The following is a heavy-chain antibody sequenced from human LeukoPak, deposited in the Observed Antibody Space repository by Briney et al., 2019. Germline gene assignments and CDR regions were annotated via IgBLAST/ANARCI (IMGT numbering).Heavy chain of an antibody. CDR1: TFTFSVYG. V-gene: IGHV3-23*01. J-gene: IGHJ3*02. CDR3: AKDMTYDSSGSMPGAFDI. D-gene: IGHD3-22*01. CDR2: ISDSGDST. Sequence: GGSLRLSCAASTFTFSVYGMSWARQAPGKGLEWVSGISDSGDSTYYADSVKGRFTISRDNSKNTLYLQMTSLRAEDTALYYCAKDMTYDSSGSMPGAFDIWGQGTMVTVSS.